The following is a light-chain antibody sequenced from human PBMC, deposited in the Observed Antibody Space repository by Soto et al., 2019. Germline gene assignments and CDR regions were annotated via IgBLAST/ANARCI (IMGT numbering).Light chain of an antibody. Sequence: DIQMTQSPSSLSASVGDRVTITCRANQGISNSLAWYQQEPGKVPKLLIYDASTLQSGVSSRFSGSGSGTDFTLTISRLQPEDVTTYYCQKYDSAPEAFGQGTKVEIK. V-gene: IGKV1-27*01. J-gene: IGKJ1*01. CDR2: DAS. CDR3: QKYDSAPEA. CDR1: QGISNS.